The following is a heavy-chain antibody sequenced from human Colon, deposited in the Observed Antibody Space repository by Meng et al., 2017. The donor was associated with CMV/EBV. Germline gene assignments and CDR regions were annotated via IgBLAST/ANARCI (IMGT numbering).Heavy chain of an antibody. V-gene: IGHV4-39*02. Sequence: SETLSLTCYVSGDSVNNNNYFWGWVRQPPGKGLEWIGSLDSSGNTYYSPSLTGRVTISRDTSKNHFSLKLTSLTAADAAFYYCARIHNYDIKIDDWGQGTLVTVSS. CDR3: ARIHNYDIKIDD. CDR1: GDSVNNNNYF. D-gene: IGHD3-16*01. CDR2: LDSSGNT. J-gene: IGHJ4*02.